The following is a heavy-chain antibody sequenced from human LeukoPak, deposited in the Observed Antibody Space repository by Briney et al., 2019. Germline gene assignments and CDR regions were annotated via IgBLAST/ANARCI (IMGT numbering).Heavy chain of an antibody. J-gene: IGHJ4*02. V-gene: IGHV1-46*01. CDR2: INPSGGST. D-gene: IGHD3-22*01. CDR3: ATQPNYYDSSGYYYLSPLDY. Sequence: GASVKLSCTASGYTFTSYYMHWVRQAPGQGLEWMGIINPSGGSTSYAQKFQGRVTMTRDTSTSTVYMELSGLRSEDTAVYYCATQPNYYDSSGYYYLSPLDYWGEGTLVTVSS. CDR1: GYTFTSYY.